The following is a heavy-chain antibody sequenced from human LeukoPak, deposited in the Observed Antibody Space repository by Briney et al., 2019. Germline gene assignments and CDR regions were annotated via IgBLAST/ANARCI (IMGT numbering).Heavy chain of an antibody. Sequence: SETLSLTCAVSGGSFSGHYWNWIRQPPGKGLEWIGEINHGGSTNYNPSLKSRVTISVDTSKNQFSLKLSSVTAADTAVYYCARGTGGGDYWGQGTLVTVSS. CDR1: GGSFSGHY. CDR2: INHGGST. CDR3: ARGTGGGDY. D-gene: IGHD4-23*01. J-gene: IGHJ4*02. V-gene: IGHV4-34*01.